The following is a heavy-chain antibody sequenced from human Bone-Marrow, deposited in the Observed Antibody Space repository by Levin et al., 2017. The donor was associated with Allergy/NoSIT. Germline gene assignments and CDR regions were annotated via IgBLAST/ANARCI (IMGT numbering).Heavy chain of an antibody. CDR1: GVSIGRGTYY. CDR2: IYYTGIT. CDR3: ARGAPARAYSGCLDY. J-gene: IGHJ4*02. Sequence: PSETLSLTCAVSGVSIGRGTYYWNWLRQPPGKGLEWIGYIYYTGITTYNPSVKSRVAISVDTSKNQFSLKLSSVTAADTALYYCARGAPARAYSGCLDYWGQGILVTVSS. D-gene: IGHD5-12*01. V-gene: IGHV4-61*01.